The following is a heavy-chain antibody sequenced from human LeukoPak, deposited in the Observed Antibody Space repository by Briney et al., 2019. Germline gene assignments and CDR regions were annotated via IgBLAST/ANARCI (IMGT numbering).Heavy chain of an antibody. J-gene: IGHJ4*02. CDR3: ARGSATGLAY. CDR1: GGSFSGYS. V-gene: IGHV4-34*01. CDR2: IDRSGST. Sequence: SETLSLTCAVYGGSFSGYSWTWIRQPPGKGLEWIGEIDRSGSTNYNPALKSRLTISVDTSKNQFSLKLSSVTAADTAVYYCARGSATGLAYWGQGTLVTVSS. D-gene: IGHD1-1*01.